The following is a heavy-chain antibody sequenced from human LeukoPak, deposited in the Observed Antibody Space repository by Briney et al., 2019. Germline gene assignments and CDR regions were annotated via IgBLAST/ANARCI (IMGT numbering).Heavy chain of an antibody. J-gene: IGHJ4*02. CDR3: AKERSSGSSIDY. V-gene: IGHV3-30*02. CDR2: IRYDGSNK. Sequence: PGGTLRLSCAASGFTFSSYGMHWVRQAPGKGLEWVAFIRYDGSNKYYADSVKGRFTISRDNSKNTLYLQMNSLRAEDTAVYYCAKERSSGSSIDYWGQGTLVTVSS. CDR1: GFTFSSYG. D-gene: IGHD1-26*01.